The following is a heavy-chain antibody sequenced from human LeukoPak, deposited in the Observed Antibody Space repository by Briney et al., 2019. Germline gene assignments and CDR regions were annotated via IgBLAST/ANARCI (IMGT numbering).Heavy chain of an antibody. CDR3: TRESEAFSPFGF. CDR2: VHLNGAT. Sequence: SETLSLTCAVSGGSILSTNWWSWVRQPPGKGLEWIGEVHLNGATNYNPSVEGRVTMSIDKSKNHLSLEVISVTAAGTAMYYCTRESEAFSPFGFWGQGTLVTVSS. CDR1: GGSILSTNW. V-gene: IGHV4-4*02. J-gene: IGHJ4*02. D-gene: IGHD3-3*01.